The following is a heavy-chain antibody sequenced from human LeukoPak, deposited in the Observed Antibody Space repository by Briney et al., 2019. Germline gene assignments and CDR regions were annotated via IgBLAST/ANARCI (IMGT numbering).Heavy chain of an antibody. J-gene: IGHJ4*02. CDR1: GGSFSGYY. D-gene: IGHD3-22*01. Sequence: SETLSLTCAVYGGSFSGYYWSWIRQPPGKGLEWIGEINHSGSTNYNPSLKSRVTISVDTSKNQFSLKLSSVTAADTAVYYCAREARFSNYYDSSGLDYGGKETLVTVSS. V-gene: IGHV4-34*01. CDR3: AREARFSNYYDSSGLDY. CDR2: INHSGST.